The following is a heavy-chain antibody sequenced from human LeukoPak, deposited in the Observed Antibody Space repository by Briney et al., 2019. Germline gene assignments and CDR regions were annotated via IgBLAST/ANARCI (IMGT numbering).Heavy chain of an antibody. J-gene: IGHJ4*02. Sequence: PGASLRLSCAASGFTFSSYAMSWVRQAPGKGLEWVSTISGSGGSTYYADSVKGRFTISRDNSKNTLYLQMNSLRAEDTAVYYCAKDRVSSGWPTNTDYWGQGTLVTVSS. D-gene: IGHD6-19*01. CDR3: AKDRVSSGWPTNTDY. V-gene: IGHV3-23*01. CDR1: GFTFSSYA. CDR2: ISGSGGST.